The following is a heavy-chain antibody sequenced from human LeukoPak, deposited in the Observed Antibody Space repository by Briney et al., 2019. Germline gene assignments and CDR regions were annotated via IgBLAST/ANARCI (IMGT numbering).Heavy chain of an antibody. CDR3: ASPPIGRWELPYFDY. J-gene: IGHJ4*02. CDR1: GVSISSSSYY. CDR2: IYYSGST. Sequence: SETLSLTCTVSGVSISSSSYYWGWIRQPPGKGLEWIGSIYYSGSTYYNPSLKSRVTMSVDTSKNQFSLKLSSVTAADTAVYYCASPPIGRWELPYFDYWGQGTLVTVSS. V-gene: IGHV4-39*01. D-gene: IGHD1-26*01.